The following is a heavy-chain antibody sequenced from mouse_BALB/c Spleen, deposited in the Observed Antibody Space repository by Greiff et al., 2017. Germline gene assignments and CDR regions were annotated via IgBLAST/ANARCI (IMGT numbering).Heavy chain of an antibody. CDR3: ARLIYYYGSSYPHFDY. V-gene: IGHV5-9-1*01. CDR2: ISSGGSYT. CDR1: GFTFSSYA. Sequence: EVMLVESGGGLVKPGGSLKLSCAASGFTFSSYAMSWVRQTPEKRLEWVATISSGGSYTYYPDSVKGRFTISRDNAKNTLYLQMSSLRSEDTAMYYCARLIYYYGSSYPHFDYWGQGTTLTVSS. J-gene: IGHJ2*01. D-gene: IGHD1-1*01.